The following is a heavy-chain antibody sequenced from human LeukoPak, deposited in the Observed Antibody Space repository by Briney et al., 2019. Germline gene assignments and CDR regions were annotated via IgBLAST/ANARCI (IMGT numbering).Heavy chain of an antibody. Sequence: GGSLRLSCAASGFTFSSYAMHWVRQAPGKGLEWVAVISYDGSNKYYADSVKGRFTISRDNSKNTLYLQMNSLRAVDTAVYYCAREGYCSSTSCQIDAFDIWGQGTMVTVSS. D-gene: IGHD2-2*01. CDR1: GFTFSSYA. V-gene: IGHV3-30*04. J-gene: IGHJ3*02. CDR2: ISYDGSNK. CDR3: AREGYCSSTSCQIDAFDI.